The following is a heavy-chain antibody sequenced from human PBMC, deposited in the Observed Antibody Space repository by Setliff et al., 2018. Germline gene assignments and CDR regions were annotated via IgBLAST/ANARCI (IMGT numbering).Heavy chain of an antibody. V-gene: IGHV1-18*01. CDR2: ISAYNGNT. J-gene: IGHJ4*02. CDR1: GYTFTVYT. CDR3: ARDGEYDYGDYVRFDY. Sequence: ASVKVSCKVSGYTFTVYTMNWVRQAPGQGLEWMGWISAYNGNTNYAQRFQGRVTMTTDTSTSTAYMELRSLRSDDTAVYYCARDGEYDYGDYVRFDYWGQGTLVTVSS. D-gene: IGHD4-17*01.